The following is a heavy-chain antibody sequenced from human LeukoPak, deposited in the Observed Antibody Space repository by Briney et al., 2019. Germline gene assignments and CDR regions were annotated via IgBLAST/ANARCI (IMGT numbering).Heavy chain of an antibody. CDR1: GGSISSYY. CDR2: IYYSGST. V-gene: IGHV4-59*01. Sequence: PSETLSLTCTVSGGSISSYYWSWIRQPPGKGLDWIGYIYYSGSTNYNPSLKSRVTISVDTSKNQFSLKLSSVTAADTAVYYCARGWHYYDSSGYYYSGGFGFDPWGQGTLVTVSS. J-gene: IGHJ5*02. D-gene: IGHD3-22*01. CDR3: ARGWHYYDSSGYYYSGGFGFDP.